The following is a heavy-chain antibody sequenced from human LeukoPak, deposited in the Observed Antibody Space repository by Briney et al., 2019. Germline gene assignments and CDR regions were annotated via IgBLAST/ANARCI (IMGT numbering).Heavy chain of an antibody. Sequence: GALRLSCAASGFTFSSYEMNWVRQAPGKGLEWVSYISSSGSTIYYADSVKGRFTISRDNAKNSLYLQMNSLRAEDTAVYCCARGGYYDSSGYFDYWGQGTLVTVSS. J-gene: IGHJ4*02. CDR3: ARGGYYDSSGYFDY. CDR1: GFTFSSYE. CDR2: ISSSGSTI. D-gene: IGHD3-22*01. V-gene: IGHV3-48*03.